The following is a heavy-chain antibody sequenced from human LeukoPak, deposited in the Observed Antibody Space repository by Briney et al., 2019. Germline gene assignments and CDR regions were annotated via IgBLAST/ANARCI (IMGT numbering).Heavy chain of an antibody. CDR1: GFTFITEA. Sequence: GGSLRLSCAVSGFTFITEAMTWVRQAPGKGLEWVSTIGDSGTTIYYADSVKGRFTISRDNSKNTLYLQLNSLRAEDTASYYCAKGLGFLPQFDYWGQGTLVTVSS. J-gene: IGHJ4*02. D-gene: IGHD7-27*01. V-gene: IGHV3-23*01. CDR2: IGDSGTTI. CDR3: AKGLGFLPQFDY.